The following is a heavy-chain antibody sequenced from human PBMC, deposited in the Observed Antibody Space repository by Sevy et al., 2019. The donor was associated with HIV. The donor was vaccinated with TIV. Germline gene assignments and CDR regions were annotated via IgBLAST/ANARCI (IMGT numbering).Heavy chain of an antibody. V-gene: IGHV3-23*01. CDR1: GFTFSSDA. CDR3: AKRGYSGSYYLDY. CDR2: ISGSGGST. D-gene: IGHD1-26*01. Sequence: GGSLRLSCAASGFTFSSDAMSWVRQAPGKGLEWVSAISGSGGSTYYADSVKGRFTISRDNSKNTLYLQMNSLRAEDTAVYYCAKRGYSGSYYLDYWGQGTLVTVSS. J-gene: IGHJ4*02.